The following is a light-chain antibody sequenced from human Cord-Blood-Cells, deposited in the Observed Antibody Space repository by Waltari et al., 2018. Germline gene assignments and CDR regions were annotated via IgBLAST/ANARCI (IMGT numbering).Light chain of an antibody. CDR3: QQSYSTPWT. J-gene: IGKJ1*01. CDR1: QSISSY. V-gene: IGKV1-39*01. CDR2: AAA. Sequence: DIQMTQSPSSLSASVVDRVTITCRASQSISSYFNWYQQKPGKAPKLLSYAAASLQSGVPSRFSGIGSGTDFTLTISSLQPEDFATYYCQQSYSTPWTFGQGTKVEIK.